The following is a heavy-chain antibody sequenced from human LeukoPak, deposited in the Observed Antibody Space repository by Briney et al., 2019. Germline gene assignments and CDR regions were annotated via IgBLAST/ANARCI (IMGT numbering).Heavy chain of an antibody. V-gene: IGHV3-30*03. CDR3: ARDGHYYDSSGYSSSNYFDY. D-gene: IGHD3-22*01. Sequence: GGSLRLSCAASGFTFSSYWMSWVRQAPGKGLEWVAVISYDGSNKYYADSVKGRFTISRDNSKNTLYLQMNSLRAEDTAVYYCARDGHYYDSSGYSSSNYFDYWGQGTLVTVSS. J-gene: IGHJ4*02. CDR2: ISYDGSNK. CDR1: GFTFSSYW.